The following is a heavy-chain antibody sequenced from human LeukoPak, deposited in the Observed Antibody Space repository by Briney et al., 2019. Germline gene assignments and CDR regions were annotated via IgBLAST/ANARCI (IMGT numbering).Heavy chain of an antibody. CDR3: AREAMAIAAAGNYYYYGMDV. CDR2: INPSSGGT. J-gene: IGHJ6*02. V-gene: IGHV1-2*02. Sequence: ASVKVSCKASGYTFTGYYMHWVRQAPGQGLEWMGWINPSSGGTNYAQKFQGRVTMTRDTSISTAYMELSRLRSDDTAVYYCAREAMAIAAAGNYYYYGMDVWGQGTTVTVSS. D-gene: IGHD6-13*01. CDR1: GYTFTGYY.